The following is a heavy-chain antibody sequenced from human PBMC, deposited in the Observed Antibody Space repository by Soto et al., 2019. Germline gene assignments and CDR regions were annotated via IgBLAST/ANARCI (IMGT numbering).Heavy chain of an antibody. CDR1: CGSISSYY. Sequence: SSETLSLTCTFSCGSISSYYWSWIRQPPGKGLEWIGYIYDSGSTKYNPSLKSRVTISVDTSKNQFSLKLSSVTAADTAVYYCARPHRSGDYYPFDYWGQGSLVTVSS. V-gene: IGHV4-59*01. CDR2: IYDSGST. J-gene: IGHJ4*02. CDR3: ARPHRSGDYYPFDY. D-gene: IGHD4-17*01.